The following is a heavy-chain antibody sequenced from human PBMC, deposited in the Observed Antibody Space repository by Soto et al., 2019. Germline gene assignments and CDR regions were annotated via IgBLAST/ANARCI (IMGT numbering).Heavy chain of an antibody. D-gene: IGHD3-22*01. J-gene: IGHJ5*02. V-gene: IGHV5-51*01. CDR2: IFPSDSDT. CDR3: ARKDKSGYFNWFDP. Sequence: PGESLKISCRTSGYSFTSYWIAWVRQMPGKGLEWMGIIFPSDSDTRYSPSFQGQVTISADTSTSTVFLQWASLKASDTAVYFCARKDKSGYFNWFDPWGQGTLVTVSS. CDR1: GYSFTSYW.